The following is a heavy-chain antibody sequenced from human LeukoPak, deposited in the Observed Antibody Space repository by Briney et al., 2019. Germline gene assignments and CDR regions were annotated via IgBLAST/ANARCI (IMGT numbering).Heavy chain of an antibody. V-gene: IGHV4-34*01. CDR1: YX. D-gene: IGHD2-15*01. CDR3: ARGWDI. J-gene: IGHJ4*02. Sequence: YXWSWIREPPGKGLEWIGEINHSGSTNYNPSLKSRVTISVDTSKNQFSLKLSSVTAADTAVYYCARGWDIWGQGTLVTVSS. CDR2: INHSGST.